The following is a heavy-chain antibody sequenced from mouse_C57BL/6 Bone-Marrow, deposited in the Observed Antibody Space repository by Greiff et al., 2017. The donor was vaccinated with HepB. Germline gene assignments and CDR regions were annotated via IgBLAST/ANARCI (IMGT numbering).Heavy chain of an antibody. D-gene: IGHD1-1*01. Sequence: VQLQQPGAELVKPGASVKMSCKASGYNFTSYWITWVKQRPGQGLEWIGDIYPGSGSTNCNEKFTSKATLTVDTSSSTAYMQLSSLTSEDSAVYYCARTGTTVMDYWGQGTSVTVSS. CDR3: ARTGTTVMDY. CDR2: IYPGSGST. J-gene: IGHJ4*01. CDR1: GYNFTSYW. V-gene: IGHV1-55*01.